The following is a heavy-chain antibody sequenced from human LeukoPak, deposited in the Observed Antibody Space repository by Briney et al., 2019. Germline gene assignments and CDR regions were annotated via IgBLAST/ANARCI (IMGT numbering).Heavy chain of an antibody. CDR3: ARDPPGSVGIEYYFDY. CDR2: IWYDGSNK. D-gene: IGHD6-13*01. J-gene: IGHJ4*02. CDR1: GFTFSSYG. Sequence: GGSLRLSCAASGFTFSSYGMHWVRQAPGKGLEWVAVIWYDGSNKYYADSVKGRFTISRDNSMNTLYLQMNSLRAEDTAVYYCARDPPGSVGIEYYFDYWGQGTLVTVSS. V-gene: IGHV3-33*01.